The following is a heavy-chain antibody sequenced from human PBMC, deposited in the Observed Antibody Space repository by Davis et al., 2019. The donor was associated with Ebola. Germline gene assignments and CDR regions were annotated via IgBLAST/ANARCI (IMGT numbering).Heavy chain of an antibody. Sequence: MPSETLSLTCTVSGSSLSSRTYYWGWIRQPPGKGLEWVGSFSYGDNTHYYNPSLRSRVTISVDTSRNQLSLKLSSATAADTAVYYCARPWYSGTYYDAYDIWGQGTMVAVSS. CDR1: GSSLSSRTYY. CDR2: FSYGDNT. CDR3: ARPWYSGTYYDAYDI. J-gene: IGHJ3*02. V-gene: IGHV4-39*01. D-gene: IGHD1-26*01.